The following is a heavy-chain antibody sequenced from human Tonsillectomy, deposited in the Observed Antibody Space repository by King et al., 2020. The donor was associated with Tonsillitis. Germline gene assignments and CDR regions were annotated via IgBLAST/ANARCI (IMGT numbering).Heavy chain of an antibody. CDR3: FYYYDSRASSHFVY. CDR1: GFIFTNAR. CDR2: IKSKSEGETT. Sequence: VQLVESGGGLVKPGGSLRLSCAASGFIFTNARMTWVRQAPGKGLEWVGRIKSKSEGETTDYAAPVKGRFIISRDDSESTLYLQMNSLKTEDTSLYYCFYYYDSRASSHFVYWGQGTLVTVSS. V-gene: IGHV3-15*07. D-gene: IGHD3-22*01. J-gene: IGHJ4*02.